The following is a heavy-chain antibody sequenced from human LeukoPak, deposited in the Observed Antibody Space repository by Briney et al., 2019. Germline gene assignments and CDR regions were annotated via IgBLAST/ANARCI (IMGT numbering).Heavy chain of an antibody. J-gene: IGHJ6*03. CDR3: VREGSGSTHYMDV. D-gene: IGHD3-10*01. CDR1: GFTFSSYE. V-gene: IGHV3-21*01. Sequence: GGSLRLSCAASGFTFSSYEMNWVRQAPGKGLEWVSSITGSSNSIDFADSVKGRFAISRDNAENSLFLQMDSLRVEDTAVYYCVREGSGSTHYMDVWGKGTTVIVSS. CDR2: ITGSSNSI.